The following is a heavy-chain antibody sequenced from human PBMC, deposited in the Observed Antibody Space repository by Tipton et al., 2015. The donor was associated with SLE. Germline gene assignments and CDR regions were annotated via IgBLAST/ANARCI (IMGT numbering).Heavy chain of an antibody. D-gene: IGHD2-2*01. CDR3: AKAPPIVVVPAAMFD. CDR1: GFTFSSYA. V-gene: IGHV3-23*01. Sequence: SLRLSCAASGFTFSSYAMSWVRQAPGKGLEWVSAISGSGGSTYYADSVRGRFTISRDNSKNTLYLQMNSLRAEDTAVYYCAKAPPIVVVPAAMFDWGQGTLVTVSS. CDR2: ISGSGGST. J-gene: IGHJ4*02.